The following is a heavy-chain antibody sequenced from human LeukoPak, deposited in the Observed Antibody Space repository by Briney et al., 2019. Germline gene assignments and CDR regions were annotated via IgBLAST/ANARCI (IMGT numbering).Heavy chain of an antibody. CDR1: GGSISTYY. Sequence: SETLSLTCTVSGGSISTYYWSWIRQPPGKGLEWIGYSYNSGHSTYNPSLRSRVTISVDTSKNQFSLKLSSVTAADTAVYYCARGGPYCTNGVCHYFDYWGQGTLVTVSS. CDR3: ARGGPYCTNGVCHYFDY. V-gene: IGHV4-59*08. CDR2: SYNSGHS. D-gene: IGHD2-8*01. J-gene: IGHJ4*02.